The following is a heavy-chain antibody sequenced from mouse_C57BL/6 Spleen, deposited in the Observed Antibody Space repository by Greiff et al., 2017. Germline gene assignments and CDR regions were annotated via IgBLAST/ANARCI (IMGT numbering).Heavy chain of an antibody. V-gene: IGHV1-84*01. CDR1: GYTFTDYW. CDR2: IYPGSGNT. D-gene: IGHD1-1*01. CDR3: ARSGGSSYDYFDY. Sequence: QVQLQQSGPELVKPGASVKISCKASGYTFTDYWMNWVKQRPGQGLEWIGRIYPGSGNTKYNEKFKGKATLTVDKSSSTAYMQLSSLTSEDSAVYFCARSGGSSYDYFDYWGQGTTLTVSS. J-gene: IGHJ2*01.